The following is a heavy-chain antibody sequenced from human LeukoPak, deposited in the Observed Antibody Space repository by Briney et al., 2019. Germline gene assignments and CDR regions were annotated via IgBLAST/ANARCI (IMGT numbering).Heavy chain of an antibody. J-gene: IGHJ4*02. D-gene: IGHD2-15*01. CDR2: ISGSGGST. V-gene: IGHV3-23*01. Sequence: SCKASGGTFSSYAMSWVRQAPGKGLEWVSAISGSGGSTYYADSVKGRFTISRDNSKNTLYLQMNSLRAEDTAVYYCANLWIVVVVANDYWGQGTLVTVSS. CDR1: GGTFSSYA. CDR3: ANLWIVVVVANDY.